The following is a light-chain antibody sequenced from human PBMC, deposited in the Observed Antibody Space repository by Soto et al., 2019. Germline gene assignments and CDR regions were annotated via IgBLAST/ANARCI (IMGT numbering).Light chain of an antibody. CDR3: SSYTSSGTLV. J-gene: IGLJ1*01. CDR2: EVS. CDR1: ISDVGGYKH. V-gene: IGLV2-14*01. Sequence: QSALTQPSSLSGSPGQSITISCTGTISDVGGYKHVSWYQQHPGKAPKLMIFEVSNRPSGVSNRFSGSKSGNTASLTISGLRAEDEADYYCSSYTSSGTLVFGTGTKVTVL.